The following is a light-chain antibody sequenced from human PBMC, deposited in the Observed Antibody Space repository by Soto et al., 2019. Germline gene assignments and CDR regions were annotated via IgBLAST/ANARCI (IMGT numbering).Light chain of an antibody. CDR3: KHSTTWT. CDR1: QGISTY. V-gene: IGKV1-39*01. CDR2: AAS. J-gene: IGKJ1*01. Sequence: DIQMTQSPSSLSASVGDRVTITCRASQGISTYLKWYQQKPGKAPKLLIYAASSLQSGVTSRFSGSGSETDFTLTISSLQPEDFATYSCKHSTTWTFGQGTKVDIK.